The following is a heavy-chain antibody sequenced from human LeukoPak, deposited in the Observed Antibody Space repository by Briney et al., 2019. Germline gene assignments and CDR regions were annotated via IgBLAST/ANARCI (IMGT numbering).Heavy chain of an antibody. CDR2: IYHSGST. CDR3: ARGLIDGYSGYQGIDY. D-gene: IGHD5-12*01. Sequence: SETLSLTCTVSDGSISSYYWSWIRQPPGKGLEWIGEIYHSGSTYYNPSLKSRVTISVDTSKNQFSLKLSSVTAADTAVYYCARGLIDGYSGYQGIDYWGQGTLVTVSS. J-gene: IGHJ4*02. CDR1: DGSISSYY. V-gene: IGHV4-59*12.